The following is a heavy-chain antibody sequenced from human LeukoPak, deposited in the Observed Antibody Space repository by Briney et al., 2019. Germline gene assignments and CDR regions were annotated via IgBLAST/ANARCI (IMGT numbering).Heavy chain of an antibody. Sequence: PGGSLRLSCAASGFTFSSYGMHWVRQAPGKGLEWVTIIRHDGSEKLYADSVKGRFTISRDNSKNTLYLQMNSLRAEDTAVYYCSKDYRYCSGTSCYHPWYFDYWGQGTLVTVSS. D-gene: IGHD2-2*01. J-gene: IGHJ4*02. V-gene: IGHV3-30*02. CDR3: SKDYRYCSGTSCYHPWYFDY. CDR2: IRHDGSEK. CDR1: GFTFSSYG.